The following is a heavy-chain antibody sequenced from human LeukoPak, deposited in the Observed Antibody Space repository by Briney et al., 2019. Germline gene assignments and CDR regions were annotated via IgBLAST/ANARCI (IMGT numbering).Heavy chain of an antibody. CDR1: GGSISSYY. D-gene: IGHD1-1*01. Sequence: PSETLSLTCTVSGGSISSYYWSWIRQPAGKGLEWIGRIYTSGSTNYNPSLKSRVTISVDKSRNQFSLKLSSVTAADTAVYYCARLYNWNDGYFDYWGQGTLVTVSS. V-gene: IGHV4-4*07. CDR3: ARLYNWNDGYFDY. CDR2: IYTSGST. J-gene: IGHJ4*02.